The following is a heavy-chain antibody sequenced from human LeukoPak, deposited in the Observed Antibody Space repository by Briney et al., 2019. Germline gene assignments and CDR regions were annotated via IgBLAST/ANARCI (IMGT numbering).Heavy chain of an antibody. CDR3: ASPSGATGC. CDR1: GFTISSYE. V-gene: IGHV3-48*03. D-gene: IGHD1-14*01. CDR2: ISSSGSTI. Sequence: QTGGSLRLSCAASGFTISSYEMNWVRQAPGKGLEWVSYISSSGSTIYYADSVKGRFTISRDNAKNSLYLQMNSLRAEDTAVYYCASPSGATGCWGQGTLVTVSS. J-gene: IGHJ4*02.